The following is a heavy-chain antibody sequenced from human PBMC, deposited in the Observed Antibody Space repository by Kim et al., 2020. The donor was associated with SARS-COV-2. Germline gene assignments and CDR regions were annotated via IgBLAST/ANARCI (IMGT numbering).Heavy chain of an antibody. D-gene: IGHD3-22*01. J-gene: IGHJ4*02. V-gene: IGHV3-11*06. CDR3: AREHYYDSSGYSRHFGY. Sequence: VKGRFTISRDNAKNSLYLQMNSLRAEDTAVYYCAREHYYDSSGYSRHFGYWGQGTLVTVSS.